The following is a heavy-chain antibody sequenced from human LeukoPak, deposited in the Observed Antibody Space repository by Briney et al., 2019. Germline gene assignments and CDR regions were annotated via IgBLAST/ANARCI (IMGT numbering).Heavy chain of an antibody. CDR3: ARHTYSGYDPFDY. D-gene: IGHD5-12*01. Sequence: SETLSLTCTVSGGSISSYYWTWIRQPPGKGLEWIGYIYYSGSTNYNPSLKSRVTISVDTSKNQFSLKLSSVTAADTAVYHCARHTYSGYDPFDYWGQGTLVTVSS. CDR2: IYYSGST. CDR1: GGSISSYY. V-gene: IGHV4-59*08. J-gene: IGHJ4*02.